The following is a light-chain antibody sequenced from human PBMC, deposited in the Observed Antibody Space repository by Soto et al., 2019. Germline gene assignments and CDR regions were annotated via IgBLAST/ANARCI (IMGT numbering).Light chain of an antibody. Sequence: IQMTQSPSSLSASVGDRVAITCRASQRISSFLNWYQQKPGKAPKLLIYAASTLQSGVPSRFSGSGSGTAFTLTISSLQPEDFATYYCQQSYSTPRTFGQGTKVDIK. CDR2: AAS. V-gene: IGKV1-39*01. CDR1: QRISSF. CDR3: QQSYSTPRT. J-gene: IGKJ1*01.